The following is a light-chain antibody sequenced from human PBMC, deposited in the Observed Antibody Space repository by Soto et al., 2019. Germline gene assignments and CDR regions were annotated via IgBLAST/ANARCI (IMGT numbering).Light chain of an antibody. CDR2: SAS. Sequence: DIQMTQSPSSVSAFVGDRVTISCRASQSIGNYLNWYQQKAGEVPKLLIYSASSLQRGVPSRFSGSASGTDFTLSISNLQPEDVATYYCQQSFRPHITFGQGTRLEIK. CDR3: QQSFRPHIT. CDR1: QSIGNY. J-gene: IGKJ5*01. V-gene: IGKV1-39*01.